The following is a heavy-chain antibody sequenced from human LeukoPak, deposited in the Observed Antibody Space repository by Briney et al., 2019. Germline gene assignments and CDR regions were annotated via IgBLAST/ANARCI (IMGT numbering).Heavy chain of an antibody. J-gene: IGHJ6*03. CDR1: GGTFSDYY. V-gene: IGHV4-34*12. D-gene: IGHD5-12*01. CDR2: VMDSGRT. CDR3: VREHNIVIPTARTYYYYYMDV. Sequence: SETLSLTCAVYGGTFSDYYWSWIRQSPGKGLEWIGEVMDSGRTNYNPSLKSRVTISIDTSKNQFSLRLSSVTAADTAVYYCVREHNIVIPTARTYYYYYMDVWGKGTTVTVSS.